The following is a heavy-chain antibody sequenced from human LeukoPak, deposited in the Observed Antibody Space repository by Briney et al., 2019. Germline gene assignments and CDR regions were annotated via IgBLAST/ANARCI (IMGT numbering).Heavy chain of an antibody. J-gene: IGHJ5*02. D-gene: IGHD3-10*01. CDR3: ARHVINADWFDP. Sequence: SETLSLTCTVSGGSISSSSYFWGWIRQPPGKGLEWIRTISYSGTTYYNPSLKSRVTISAATSKNQFSLKVNSVTAADTAVFYCARHVINADWFDPWGQGTLVTVSS. CDR2: ISYSGTT. CDR1: GGSISSSSYF. V-gene: IGHV4-39*01.